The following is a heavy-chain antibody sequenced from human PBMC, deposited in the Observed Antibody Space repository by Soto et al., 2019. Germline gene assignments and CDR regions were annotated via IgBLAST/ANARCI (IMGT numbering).Heavy chain of an antibody. V-gene: IGHV4-34*01. J-gene: IGHJ4*02. Sequence: SETLSLTCAVYGGSFSDYNWSWIRQPPGRGLEWIGEINHSGSTNYNPSLKSRVTMSVDTSKNQFSLKMSSVTAADTAVYYCTRFGGHTVTNDYWGQGTPVTVPS. D-gene: IGHD4-17*01. CDR3: TRFGGHTVTNDY. CDR1: GGSFSDYN. CDR2: INHSGST.